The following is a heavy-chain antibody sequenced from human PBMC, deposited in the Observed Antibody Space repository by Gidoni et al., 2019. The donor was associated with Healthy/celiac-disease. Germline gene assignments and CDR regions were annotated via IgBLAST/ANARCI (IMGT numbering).Heavy chain of an antibody. CDR3: AREEDPIAAAGYYYYGMDV. V-gene: IGHV1-2*02. CDR2: INPNSGGT. J-gene: IGHJ6*02. Sequence: QVQLVQSGAEVKKPGASVKVSCKASGYTFTGYCMHWVRQAPGHGLEWMGWINPNSGGTNYSQKFQGRVTMTRDTSISTAYMELSRLRSDDTAVYYCAREEDPIAAAGYYYYGMDVWGQGTTVTVSS. D-gene: IGHD6-13*01. CDR1: GYTFTGYC.